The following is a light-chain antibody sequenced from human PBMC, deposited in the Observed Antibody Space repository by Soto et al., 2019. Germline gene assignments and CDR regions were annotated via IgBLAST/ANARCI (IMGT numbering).Light chain of an antibody. CDR1: SSDVGGYNY. CDR2: DVS. V-gene: IGLV2-14*01. CDR3: SSYTSSGTRNV. J-gene: IGLJ1*01. Sequence: QSVLTQPASVSGSPGQSITISCTGTSSDVGGYNYVSWYQQHPGKAPKLMIYDVSNRPSGVSNRFSGSKSGNTASLTISGLQAEDEADYYCSSYTSSGTRNVFGTGTKVTVL.